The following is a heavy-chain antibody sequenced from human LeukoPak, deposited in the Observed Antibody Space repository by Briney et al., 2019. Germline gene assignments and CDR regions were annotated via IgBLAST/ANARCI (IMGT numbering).Heavy chain of an antibody. V-gene: IGHV3-23*01. CDR1: GFTFSNYA. CDR3: ARADSVPAGDYHYWYMDV. J-gene: IGHJ6*03. Sequence: PGGSLRLSCEASGFTFSNYAMSWVRQAPGKGLEWVSGICGHGISIYYADSVKGRFTISRDNSKSTLCLVMNSLRAEDTAVYYCARADSVPAGDYHYWYMDVWGKGTTVTVSS. CDR2: ICGHGISI. D-gene: IGHD2-2*01.